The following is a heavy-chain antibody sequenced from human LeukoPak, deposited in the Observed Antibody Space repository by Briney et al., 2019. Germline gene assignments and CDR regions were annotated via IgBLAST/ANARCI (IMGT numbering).Heavy chain of an antibody. Sequence: PRGSLRLSCAASGFDFSAYEMNWVRQAPGKGLEWVSYFAGSDTTTYYADSVKGRFTISRDNAKNSLYLQMNSLRAEDTALYYCATLGYHLDSWGQGTLVTVSS. CDR1: GFDFSAYE. V-gene: IGHV3-48*03. D-gene: IGHD3-22*01. CDR2: FAGSDTTT. J-gene: IGHJ4*02. CDR3: ATLGYHLDS.